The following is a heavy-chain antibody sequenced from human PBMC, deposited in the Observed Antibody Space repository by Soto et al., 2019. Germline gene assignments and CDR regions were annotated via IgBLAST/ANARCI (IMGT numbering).Heavy chain of an antibody. J-gene: IGHJ3*02. CDR1: GGTFSSYA. D-gene: IGHD6-13*01. CDR2: IIPIFGTA. V-gene: IGHV1-69*06. CDR3: ARDRQQLRSAAFDI. Sequence: QVQLVQSGAEVKKPGSSVKVSCKASGGTFSSYAISWVRQAPGQGLEWMGGIIPIFGTANYAQKFQGRVTITADKSTSTAYMVLSSLRSEDTAVYYCARDRQQLRSAAFDIWGQGTMVTVSS.